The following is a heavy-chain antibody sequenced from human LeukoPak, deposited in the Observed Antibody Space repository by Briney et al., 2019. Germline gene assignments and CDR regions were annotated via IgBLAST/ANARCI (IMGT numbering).Heavy chain of an antibody. V-gene: IGHV4-4*07. CDR3: ARAAEYSSGWYLFDY. CDR1: GNSLSHYY. J-gene: IGHJ4*02. D-gene: IGHD6-19*01. Sequence: PSETLSLTCSVSGNSLSHYYWTWIRQPAGKGLEWIGRIYTRGGTNYNPSPKTRVTMSVDTSKNQVSLKLSSVTAADTAMYYCARAAEYSSGWYLFDYWGQGILVTVSA. CDR2: IYTRGGT.